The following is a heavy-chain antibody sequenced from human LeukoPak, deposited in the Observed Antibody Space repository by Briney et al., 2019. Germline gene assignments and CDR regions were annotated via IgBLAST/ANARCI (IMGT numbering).Heavy chain of an antibody. V-gene: IGHV3-66*01. Sequence: GGSLRLSCAASGFTVSSNYMSWVRQAPGKGLEWVSVIYSGGSTYYADSVKGRFTISRDNSKNTLYLQMNSLRDEDTAVYYCVRDHLYSFDYWGQGTLVTVSS. D-gene: IGHD3-16*01. CDR3: VRDHLYSFDY. CDR2: IYSGGST. J-gene: IGHJ4*02. CDR1: GFTVSSNY.